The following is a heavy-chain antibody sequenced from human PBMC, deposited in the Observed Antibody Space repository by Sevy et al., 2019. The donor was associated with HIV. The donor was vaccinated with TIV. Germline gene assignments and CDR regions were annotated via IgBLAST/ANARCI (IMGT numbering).Heavy chain of an antibody. CDR3: ARDLEFYDYGDYGPAFMPDY. CDR1: GFTFSTYG. J-gene: IGHJ4*02. CDR2: IWFDGSNT. Sequence: GGSLRLSCAASGFTFSTYGTHWVRQAPGKGLEWVAVIWFDGSNTYYADSVKGRLTISRDIAKNTLHLQMNSLRAEDTAVYYCARDLEFYDYGDYGPAFMPDYWGQGTLSPSPQ. D-gene: IGHD4-17*01. V-gene: IGHV3-33*01.